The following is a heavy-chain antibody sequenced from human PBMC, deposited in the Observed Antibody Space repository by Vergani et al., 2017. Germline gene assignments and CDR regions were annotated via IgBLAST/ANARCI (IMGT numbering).Heavy chain of an antibody. V-gene: IGHV3-30*02. D-gene: IGHD5-24*01. CDR2: IQYDGSDI. Sequence: QVQSVESGGGVVQPGGSPRLSCVASGFSVSNSSMHWVRQTPGKGLEWMAVIQYDGSDIFHAAFVEGRFTISRDNSKNSLYLQLRSLRFDDTAVYYCANDGSANRIPGWLDHWGQGALVTVSS. CDR1: GFSVSNSS. J-gene: IGHJ4*02. CDR3: ANDGSANRIPGWLDH.